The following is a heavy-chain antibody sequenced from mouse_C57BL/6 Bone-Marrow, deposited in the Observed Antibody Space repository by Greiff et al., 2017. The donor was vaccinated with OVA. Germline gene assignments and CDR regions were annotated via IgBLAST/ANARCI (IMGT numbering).Heavy chain of an antibody. V-gene: IGHV2-9-1*01. CDR1: GFSLTSYA. CDR2: IWTGGVT. Sequence: VKLMESGPGLVAPSQSLSITCTVSGFSLTSYAISWVRQPPGKGLEWLGVIWTGGVTNYNSALKSRLSISKDNSKSQVFIKMNSLQTDDTARYYSARKGVGFDYWGQGTTLTVSS. CDR3: ARKGVGFDY. D-gene: IGHD1-1*01. J-gene: IGHJ2*01.